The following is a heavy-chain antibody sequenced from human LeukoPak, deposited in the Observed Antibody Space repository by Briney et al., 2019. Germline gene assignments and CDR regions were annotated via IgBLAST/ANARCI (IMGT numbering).Heavy chain of an antibody. CDR1: GGSINSYY. V-gene: IGHV4-59*01. CDR3: ARTLGNYYYFDY. D-gene: IGHD1-7*01. J-gene: IGHJ4*02. Sequence: SETLSLTCTVSGGSINSYYWSWIRQPPGKGLEWIGYIYYSGSTNYNPSLKSRVTISVDTSKNQFSLKLSSVTAADTAVNYCARTLGNYYYFDYWGQGTLVTVSS. CDR2: IYYSGST.